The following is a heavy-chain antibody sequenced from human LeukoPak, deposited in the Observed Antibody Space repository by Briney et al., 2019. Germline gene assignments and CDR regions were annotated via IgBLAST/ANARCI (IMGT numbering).Heavy chain of an antibody. CDR1: GFTFSSYS. V-gene: IGHV3-48*01. J-gene: IGHJ4*02. CDR3: ARGDYGHYYDRSGYGRFDY. Sequence: PGGSVSLSCAASGFTFSSYSMNWVRQTPGKGREWVGYISSSSSTIYYADSVKGRFTTTRDNAKNSLYLQMHSLRAEDTAVYYCARGDYGHYYDRSGYGRFDYWGQGTLVTVSS. CDR2: ISSSSSTI. D-gene: IGHD3-22*01.